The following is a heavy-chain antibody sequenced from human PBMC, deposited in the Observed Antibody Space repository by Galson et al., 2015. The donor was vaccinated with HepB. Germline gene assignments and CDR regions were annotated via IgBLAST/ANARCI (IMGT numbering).Heavy chain of an antibody. CDR3: AKDPYLYSALAGTMAGFDY. Sequence: SLRLSCAASGFTFSNYGMHWVRQAPGKGLEWVAVISYDGSNKYYADSVKGRFTISIDNSKNTLYLQMNSLRAEDTALYYCAKDPYLYSALAGTMAGFDYWGQGTLVTVSS. D-gene: IGHD6-19*01. CDR1: GFTFSNYG. V-gene: IGHV3-30*18. CDR2: ISYDGSNK. J-gene: IGHJ4*02.